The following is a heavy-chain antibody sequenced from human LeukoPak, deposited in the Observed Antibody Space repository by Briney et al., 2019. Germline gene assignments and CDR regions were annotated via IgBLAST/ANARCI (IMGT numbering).Heavy chain of an antibody. Sequence: ASVNVSCKASGYTFTSYDINWVRQATGQGLEWMGWMNPNSGNTGYAQKFQGRVTMTRNTSISTAYMELSSLRSEDTAVYYCARGRGDDYGDLMFDPWGQGTLVTVSS. D-gene: IGHD4-17*01. CDR1: GYTFTSYD. CDR3: ARGRGDDYGDLMFDP. V-gene: IGHV1-8*01. CDR2: MNPNSGNT. J-gene: IGHJ5*02.